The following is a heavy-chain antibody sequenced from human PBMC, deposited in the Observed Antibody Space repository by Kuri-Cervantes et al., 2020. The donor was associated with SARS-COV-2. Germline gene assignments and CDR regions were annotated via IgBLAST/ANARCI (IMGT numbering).Heavy chain of an antibody. CDR1: GFTFSSYW. CDR3: ARGFRGFDS. J-gene: IGHJ5*01. D-gene: IGHD5-24*01. Sequence: GESLKISCAASGFTFSSYWMSWVRQAPGKGLEWVANIKQDGSEKYYVDSVKGRFTISRDNAKNSLYLQMNSLRAEDTAVYYCARGFRGFDSWGQGTLVTVSS. CDR2: IKQDGSEK. V-gene: IGHV3-7*05.